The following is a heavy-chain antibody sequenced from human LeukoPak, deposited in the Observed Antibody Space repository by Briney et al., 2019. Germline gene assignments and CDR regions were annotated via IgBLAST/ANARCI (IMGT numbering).Heavy chain of an antibody. D-gene: IGHD3-10*01. CDR1: GFTFSSYE. CDR2: ISSSGSTI. V-gene: IGHV3-48*03. J-gene: IGHJ4*02. Sequence: GGSLRLSCAASGFTFSSYEMNWVRQAPGKGLEWVSYISSSGSTIYYADSVKGRFTISRDNAKNSLYLQMNSLRAEDTAVYYCARDLNDYYGSGSYQFDYWGQGTLVTVSS. CDR3: ARDLNDYYGSGSYQFDY.